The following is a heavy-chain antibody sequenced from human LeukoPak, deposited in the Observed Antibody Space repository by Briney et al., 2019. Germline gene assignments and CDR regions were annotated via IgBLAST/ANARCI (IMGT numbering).Heavy chain of an antibody. CDR1: GFIFNDHS. J-gene: IGHJ5*02. V-gene: IGHV3-48*01. CDR3: ARGSGGYYNWFDP. CDR2: ISSSSSTI. Sequence: GGSLRLSCIASGFIFNDHSLNWVRQAPGKGLEWVSYISSSSSTIYYADSVKGRFTISRDNSKDTLYLQMNSLRAEDTAVYYCARGSGGYYNWFDPWGQGTLVTVSS. D-gene: IGHD1-26*01.